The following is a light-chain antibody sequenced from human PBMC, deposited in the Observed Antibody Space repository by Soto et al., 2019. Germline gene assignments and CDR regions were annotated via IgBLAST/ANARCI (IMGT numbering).Light chain of an antibody. CDR2: GAS. J-gene: IGKJ4*01. CDR3: QHYTNWPLT. CDR1: HSVSSR. V-gene: IGKV3-15*01. Sequence: EIMKTQYPATLSVSPGERANPSCRASHSVSSRLAWYQQKPGQAPRLLIYGASTRATGLPARFSGSGSGTEFTLTISSLQSEDFAVYYCQHYTNWPLTFGGETKVDIK.